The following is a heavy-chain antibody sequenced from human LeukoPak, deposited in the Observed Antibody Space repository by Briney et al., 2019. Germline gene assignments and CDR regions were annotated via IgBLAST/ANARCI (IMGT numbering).Heavy chain of an antibody. CDR1: GGSITTYY. CDR2: IYSSGSA. V-gene: IGHV4-59*01. J-gene: IGHJ4*02. Sequence: SETLSLSCTVSGGSITTYYWSRIRQPPGKGLEWIGFIYSSGSANYNPSLMSRVTMSVDTSKNQFSLKLSSVTAADTAVYYCARTRTYADYADFWGQGTLVTVSS. D-gene: IGHD4-17*01. CDR3: ARTRTYADYADF.